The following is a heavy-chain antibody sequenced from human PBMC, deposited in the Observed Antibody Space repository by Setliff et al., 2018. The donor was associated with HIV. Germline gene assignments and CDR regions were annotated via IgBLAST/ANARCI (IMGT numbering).Heavy chain of an antibody. CDR1: GYTFTNYN. V-gene: IGHV1-46*01. CDR3: ARVDPYSSGFYGY. J-gene: IGHJ4*02. CDR2: VNPSGGST. D-gene: IGHD3-22*01. Sequence: ASVKVSCKASGYTFTNYNIHWVRQAPGQGLEWVGMVNPSGGSTAYAQKFQGRVTMTSDTSTSTVYMELSSLRSEDTALYYCARVDPYSSGFYGYWGQGTLVTVSS.